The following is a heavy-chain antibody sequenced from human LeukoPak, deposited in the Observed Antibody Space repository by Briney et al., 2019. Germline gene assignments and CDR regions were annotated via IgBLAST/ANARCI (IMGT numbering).Heavy chain of an antibody. Sequence: SETLSLPCTVSGGSISSYYWSWIRQPPGKGLEWIGYIYYSGSAKYNPSLKSRVTISVDTSKNQFSLKLSSVTAADTAVYYCARWFWGSALDVWGKGTTVTISS. J-gene: IGHJ6*04. V-gene: IGHV4-59*01. CDR3: ARWFWGSALDV. CDR2: IYYSGSA. CDR1: GGSISSYY. D-gene: IGHD3-16*01.